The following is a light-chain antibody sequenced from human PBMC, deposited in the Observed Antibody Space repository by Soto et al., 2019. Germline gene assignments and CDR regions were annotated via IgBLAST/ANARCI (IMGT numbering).Light chain of an antibody. J-gene: IGLJ3*02. Sequence: QSALTQPASVSGSPGQSITISCTGTSSDVGGYNYVSWYQQHPGKAPKLMIYEVSNRPSGVSNRFSGSKSGNTASMTISGLHAEDEADYYCSSYTSSSSLHWVFGGGTKVTVL. CDR1: SSDVGGYNY. CDR3: SSYTSSSSLHWV. CDR2: EVS. V-gene: IGLV2-14*01.